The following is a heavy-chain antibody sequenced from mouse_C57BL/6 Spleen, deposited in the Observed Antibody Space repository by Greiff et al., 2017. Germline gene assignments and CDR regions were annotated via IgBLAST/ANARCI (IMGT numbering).Heavy chain of an antibody. CDR3: ARNSDGYWFAY. CDR2: IWTGGGK. V-gene: IGHV2-9-1*01. J-gene: IGHJ3*01. Sequence: QVQFKDPGPGLVAPSQSLSITCTVSGSSLTSSALSWVRQPPGKGLEWLGVIWTGGGKNYNSALRSRMSISKDNSKSQVVLKMNSLQTDDTARYYCARNSDGYWFAYWGKGTLVTVA. CDR1: GSSLTSSA. D-gene: IGHD2-3*01.